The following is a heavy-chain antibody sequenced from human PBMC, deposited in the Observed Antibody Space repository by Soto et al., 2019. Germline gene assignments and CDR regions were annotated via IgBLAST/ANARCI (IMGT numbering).Heavy chain of an antibody. Sequence: SETLTLTFAVYCGSFSGYYWSWIRQPPGKGLEWIGEINHSGCTNYNPSLKSRVTISVDTSKNQFSLKLSSVTAADTAVYYCARVAPSRITIFGVVIPTDWYFDLWGRGTLVTV. V-gene: IGHV4-34*01. CDR3: ARVAPSRITIFGVVIPTDWYFDL. CDR2: INHSGCT. J-gene: IGHJ2*01. D-gene: IGHD3-3*01. CDR1: CGSFSGYY.